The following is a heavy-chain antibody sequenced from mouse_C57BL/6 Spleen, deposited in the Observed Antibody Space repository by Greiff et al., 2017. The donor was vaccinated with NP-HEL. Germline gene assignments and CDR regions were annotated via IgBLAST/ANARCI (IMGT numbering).Heavy chain of an antibody. J-gene: IGHJ2*01. CDR3: ARGGGYDGLDY. V-gene: IGHV3-6*01. Sequence: EVQLQESGPGLVKPSQSLSLTCSVTGYSITSGYYWNWIRQFPGNKLEWMGYISYDGSNNYNPSLKNRISITRDTAKNQFFLKLNSVTTEDTATYYCARGGGYDGLDYWGHSTTLTVSS. CDR2: ISYDGSN. D-gene: IGHD2-2*01. CDR1: GYSITSGYY.